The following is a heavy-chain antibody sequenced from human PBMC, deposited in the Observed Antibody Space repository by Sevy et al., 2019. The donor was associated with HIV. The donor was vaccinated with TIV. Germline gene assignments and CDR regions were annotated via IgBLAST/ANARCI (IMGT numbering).Heavy chain of an antibody. CDR3: PRDNCRSPSCHREAYYYYGMDV. V-gene: IGHV3-30-3*01. CDR1: GFTFSSYS. D-gene: IGHD2-2*01. J-gene: IGHJ6*02. Sequence: GESLKISCAASGFTFSSYSMHWVRQAPGKGLEWVAVISYDGSNKYYADSVKGRFTISRDNSKNTLYLQMNSLRAEYTAVYYCPRDNCRSPSCHREAYYYYGMDVWGHGTTVT. CDR2: ISYDGSNK.